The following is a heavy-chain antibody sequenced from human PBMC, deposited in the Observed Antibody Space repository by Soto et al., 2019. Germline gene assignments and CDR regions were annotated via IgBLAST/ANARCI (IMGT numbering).Heavy chain of an antibody. CDR3: ARQPYCSSTSCYPFSNCFDL. J-gene: IGHJ5*02. V-gene: IGHV4-39*01. CDR2: IYYSGST. CDR1: GGSISSSSYY. D-gene: IGHD2-2*01. Sequence: SETLSLTCTVSGGSISSSSYYWGWIRQPPGKGLEWIGSIYYSGSTYYNPSLKSRVTISVDTSKNQFSLKLSSVTAADTAVYYCARQPYCSSTSCYPFSNCFDLWGQGILVTVSS.